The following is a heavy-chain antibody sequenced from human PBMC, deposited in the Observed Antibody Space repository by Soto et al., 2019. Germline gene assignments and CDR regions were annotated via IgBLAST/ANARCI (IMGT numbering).Heavy chain of an antibody. Sequence: PSETLSLTCTVSGGSVNSDYYYWSWIRQPPGKGPEWIGYIYYTGRTNYNPSLESRVTISLDTSRNQFSLKLSSVTAADTAVFYCAREYSNSPEAFDYWGQGALVTVSS. CDR2: IYYTGRT. CDR3: AREYSNSPEAFDY. D-gene: IGHD4-4*01. CDR1: GGSVNSDYYY. V-gene: IGHV4-61*01. J-gene: IGHJ4*02.